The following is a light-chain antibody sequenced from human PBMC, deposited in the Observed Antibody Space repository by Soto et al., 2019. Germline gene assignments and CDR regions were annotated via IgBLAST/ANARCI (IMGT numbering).Light chain of an antibody. J-gene: IGLJ3*02. CDR1: NSNIGAGYD. Sequence: QSVLTQPPSVSGAPGQRVTISCTGSNSNIGAGYDVHWYQQLPGTAPKLLIYGNINRPSGVPDRFSGSKSGTSASLAITGLQAEDEADYYCQCYDTSLSLWVFGGGTKLTVL. CDR3: QCYDTSLSLWV. CDR2: GNI. V-gene: IGLV1-40*01.